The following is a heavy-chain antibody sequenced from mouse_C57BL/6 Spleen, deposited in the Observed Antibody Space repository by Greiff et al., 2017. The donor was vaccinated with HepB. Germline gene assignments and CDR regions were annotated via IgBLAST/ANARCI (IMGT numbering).Heavy chain of an antibody. D-gene: IGHD2-4*01. V-gene: IGHV5-17*01. J-gene: IGHJ2*01. Sequence: DVHLVESGGGLVKPGGSLKLSCAASGFTFSDYGMHWVRQAPEKGLEWVAYISSGSSTIYYADTVKGRFTISRDNAKNTLFLQMTSLRSEDTAMYYCARPRYDYDGGFDYWGQGTTLTVSS. CDR1: GFTFSDYG. CDR3: ARPRYDYDGGFDY. CDR2: ISSGSSTI.